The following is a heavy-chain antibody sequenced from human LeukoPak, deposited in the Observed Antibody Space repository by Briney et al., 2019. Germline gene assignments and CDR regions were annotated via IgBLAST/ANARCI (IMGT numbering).Heavy chain of an antibody. J-gene: IGHJ4*02. V-gene: IGHV3-23*01. D-gene: IGHD3-9*01. CDR1: GFTFSSYA. CDR3: AKRRYDILTGYSFDY. Sequence: PGGSLRLSCAASGFTFSSYAVSWVRQAPGKGLEWVSAISGSGGSTYYADSVKGRFTISRDNSKNTLYLQMNSLRAEDTAVYYCAKRRYDILTGYSFDYWGQGTLVTVSS. CDR2: ISGSGGST.